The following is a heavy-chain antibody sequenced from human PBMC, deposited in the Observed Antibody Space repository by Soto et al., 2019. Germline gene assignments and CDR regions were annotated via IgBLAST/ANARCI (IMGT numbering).Heavy chain of an antibody. J-gene: IGHJ5*02. CDR3: ARRYSSCWYSGWFDH. D-gene: IGHD6-19*01. Sequence: QVQLVQSGAEVKKPGSSVKVSCKASGGTFSSYAISWVRQAPGQGLEWMGGIIPIFGTANYAQKFQGRVTITADKSTSTDYMELSSLRSENTAVYYCARRYSSCWYSGWFDHWGQGNLVPVSS. CDR2: IIPIFGTA. V-gene: IGHV1-69*06. CDR1: GGTFSSYA.